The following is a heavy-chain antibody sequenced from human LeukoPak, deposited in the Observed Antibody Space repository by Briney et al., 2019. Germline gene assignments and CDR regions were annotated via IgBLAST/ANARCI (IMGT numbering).Heavy chain of an antibody. Sequence: ASVKVSCKASGYTITSYGISWVRQAPGQGLEWMGWISAYNGNTNYAQKLQGRVTMTTDTSTSTAYMELRSLRSDDTAVYYCARGYDILTGYFYYFDYWGQGTLVTVSS. D-gene: IGHD3-9*01. CDR1: GYTITSYG. CDR3: ARGYDILTGYFYYFDY. J-gene: IGHJ4*02. V-gene: IGHV1-18*01. CDR2: ISAYNGNT.